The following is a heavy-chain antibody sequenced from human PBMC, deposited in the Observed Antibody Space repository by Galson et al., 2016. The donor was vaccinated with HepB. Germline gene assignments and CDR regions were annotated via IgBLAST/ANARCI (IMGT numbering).Heavy chain of an antibody. CDR3: ARAAVVPGARMVFDP. D-gene: IGHD2-2*01. CDR2: IYHTGTS. CDR1: GASINDSTW. Sequence: SETLSLTCTVSGASINDSTWWTWVRQAPGRGLEWIGEIYHTGTSNNNPFLSSRFTLSIDTSKNQFSLNPTSATAADTAFYYCARAAVVPGARMVFDPWGQGTLVTVSS. V-gene: IGHV4-4*02. J-gene: IGHJ5*02.